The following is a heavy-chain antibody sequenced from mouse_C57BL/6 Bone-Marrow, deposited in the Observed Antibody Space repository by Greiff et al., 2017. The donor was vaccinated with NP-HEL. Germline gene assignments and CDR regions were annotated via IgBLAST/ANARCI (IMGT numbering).Heavy chain of an antibody. J-gene: IGHJ2*01. CDR3: TRGRSY. CDR2: ISYSGST. V-gene: IGHV3-2*02. CDR1: GYSITSDYA. Sequence: EVKLMESGPGLVKPSQSLSLTCTVTGYSITSDYAWNWIRQFPGNKLEWMGYISYSGSTSYHPSLKSRISITRDTSKNQFFLQLISVTTEDTATYYCTRGRSYWGQGTTLTVSS.